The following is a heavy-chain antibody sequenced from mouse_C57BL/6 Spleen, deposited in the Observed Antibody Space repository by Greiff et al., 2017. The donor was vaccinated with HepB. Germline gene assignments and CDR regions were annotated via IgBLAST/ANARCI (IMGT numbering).Heavy chain of an antibody. D-gene: IGHD4-1*01. V-gene: IGHV1-47*01. Sequence: VKLQESGAELVKPGASVKMSCKASGYTFTTYPIEWMKQNHGKSLEWIGNFHPYNDDTKYNEKFKGKATLTVEKSSSTVYLELSRLTSDDSAVYYCARRDWDQAWFAYWGQGTLVTVSA. CDR2: FHPYNDDT. J-gene: IGHJ3*01. CDR1: GYTFTTYP. CDR3: ARRDWDQAWFAY.